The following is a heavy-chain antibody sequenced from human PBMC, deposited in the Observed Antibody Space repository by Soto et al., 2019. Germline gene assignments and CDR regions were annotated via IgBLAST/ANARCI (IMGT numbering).Heavy chain of an antibody. Sequence: GGSLRLSCAASGFTFSNAWMNWVRQAPGKGLEWVGRIKSKTDGGTTDYAAPVKGRFTISRDDSKNTLYLQMNSLKTEDTAVYYCTSDRVYSYGYEFDYWGQGTLVTVSS. CDR3: TSDRVYSYGYEFDY. V-gene: IGHV3-15*07. J-gene: IGHJ4*02. CDR1: GFTFSNAW. D-gene: IGHD5-18*01. CDR2: IKSKTDGGTT.